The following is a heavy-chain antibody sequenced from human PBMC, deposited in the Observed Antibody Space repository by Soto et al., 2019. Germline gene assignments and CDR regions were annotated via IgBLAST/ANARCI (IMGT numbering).Heavy chain of an antibody. V-gene: IGHV3-23*01. CDR1: GFTFSSYA. Sequence: SGGSLRLSCAASGFTFSSYAMSWVRQAPGKGLEWVSAISGSGGSTYYADSVKGRFTISRDNSKNTLYLQMNSLRAEDTAVYYCAKHPRMTTRGPFDYWGQGTLVTVSS. CDR2: ISGSGGST. D-gene: IGHD4-17*01. CDR3: AKHPRMTTRGPFDY. J-gene: IGHJ4*02.